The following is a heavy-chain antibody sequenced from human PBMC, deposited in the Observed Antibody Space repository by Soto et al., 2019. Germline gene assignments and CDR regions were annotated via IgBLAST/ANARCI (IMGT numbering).Heavy chain of an antibody. D-gene: IGHD1-26*01. CDR3: AKINSHYYYYGMDV. CDR1: GFTFSSYG. V-gene: IGHV3-30*18. Sequence: LRLSCAASGFTFSSYGMHWVRQAPGKGLEWVAVISYDGSNKYYADSVKGRFTISRDNSKNTLYLQMNSLRAEDTAVYYCAKINSHYYYYGMDVWGQGTTVTVSS. J-gene: IGHJ6*02. CDR2: ISYDGSNK.